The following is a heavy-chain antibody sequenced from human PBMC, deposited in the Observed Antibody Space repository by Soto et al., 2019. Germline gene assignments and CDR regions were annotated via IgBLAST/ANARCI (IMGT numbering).Heavy chain of an antibody. Sequence: QVQLVESGGGVVQPGRSLRLSCAASGFTFSSYGMHWVRQAPGKGLEWVAVIWYDGSNKYYADSVKGRFTISRDNSKNTLYLQMNSLRAEDTAVYYWASLQGGWYFDLWGRGTLVTVSS. CDR3: ASLQGGWYFDL. D-gene: IGHD3-16*01. CDR2: IWYDGSNK. V-gene: IGHV3-33*01. J-gene: IGHJ2*01. CDR1: GFTFSSYG.